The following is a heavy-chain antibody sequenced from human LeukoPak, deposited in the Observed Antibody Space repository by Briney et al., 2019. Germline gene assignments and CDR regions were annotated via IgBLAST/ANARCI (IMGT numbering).Heavy chain of an antibody. Sequence: ASVKVSCKASGYTFTSYYMHGVRQAPGQGVGWVGIINISGGSTSYAQKVQGRVTMTRDMSTSTVYMELSSLRSDDTAVYYRARLTRELANCGGDCYPYYYYYMDVWGKGTTVTVSS. D-gene: IGHD2-21*02. CDR1: GYTFTSYY. CDR3: ARLTRELANCGGDCYPYYYYYMDV. CDR2: INISGGST. V-gene: IGHV1-46*01. J-gene: IGHJ6*03.